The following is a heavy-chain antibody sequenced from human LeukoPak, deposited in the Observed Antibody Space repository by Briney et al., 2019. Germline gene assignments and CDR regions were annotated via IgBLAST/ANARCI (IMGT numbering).Heavy chain of an antibody. Sequence: GGSLRLSCAASGFTLSTYAMSWVRQTPGKGLEWVSAIRGSGGSTYYADSVKGRFTISRDNSKNTLYLQMNSLRAEDTAVYYCAKRRTTYNWFDSWGQGTLVTVSS. CDR2: IRGSGGST. D-gene: IGHD1-1*01. CDR1: GFTLSTYA. V-gene: IGHV3-23*01. J-gene: IGHJ5*01. CDR3: AKRRTTYNWFDS.